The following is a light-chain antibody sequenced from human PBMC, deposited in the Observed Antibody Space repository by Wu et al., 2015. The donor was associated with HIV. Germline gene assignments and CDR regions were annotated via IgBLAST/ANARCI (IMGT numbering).Light chain of an antibody. J-gene: IGKJ2*01. CDR2: DAS. CDR1: QSINNY. Sequence: EIVMTQSPATLSVSPGESATLSCRASQSINNYLAWYQQKPGQAPRLLIYDASKRAIGIPARFSGSGSGTDFTLTISSLEPEDFAVYYCQQRSNWPPETFGPGTKLDIK. V-gene: IGKV3-11*01. CDR3: QQRSNWPPET.